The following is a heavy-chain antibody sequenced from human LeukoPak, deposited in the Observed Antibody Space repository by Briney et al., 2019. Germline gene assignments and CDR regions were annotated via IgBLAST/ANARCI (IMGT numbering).Heavy chain of an antibody. CDR3: AKDRKMSTTQPYYFDY. J-gene: IGHJ4*02. Sequence: GGSLRLSCAVSGFTFSSYALSWVRQAPGMGLEWVSAISGSINTTYYADSVKGRFIISRDISKNTLYLQMNSLRAEDTAIYYWAKDRKMSTTQPYYFDYWGQGTLVTVSS. V-gene: IGHV3-23*01. D-gene: IGHD5-24*01. CDR2: ISGSINTT. CDR1: GFTFSSYA.